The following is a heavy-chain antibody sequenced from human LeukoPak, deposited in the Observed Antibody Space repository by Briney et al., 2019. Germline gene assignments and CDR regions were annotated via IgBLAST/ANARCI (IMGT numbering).Heavy chain of an antibody. CDR3: AKDGLRFLEWLAPYYYYYMDV. V-gene: IGHV3-23*01. CDR2: ISGSGGST. Sequence: GGSLRLSCAASGFTFSSYAMSWVCQAPGKGLEWVSAISGSGGSTYYADSVKGRFTISRDNSKNTLYLQMNSLRAEDTAVYYCAKDGLRFLEWLAPYYYYYMDVWGKGATVTVSS. D-gene: IGHD3-3*01. CDR1: GFTFSSYA. J-gene: IGHJ6*03.